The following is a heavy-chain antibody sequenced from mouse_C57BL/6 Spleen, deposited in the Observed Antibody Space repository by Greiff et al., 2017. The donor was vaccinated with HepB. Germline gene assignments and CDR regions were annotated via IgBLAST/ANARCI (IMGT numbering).Heavy chain of an antibody. CDR1: GFTFSSYA. J-gene: IGHJ3*01. V-gene: IGHV5-9-1*02. Sequence: EVKLVESGEGLVKPGGSLKLSCAASGFTFSSYAMSWVRQTPEKRLEWVAYISSGGDYIYYADTVKGRFTISRDNARNTLYLQMSSLKSEDTAMYYCTREGGYDGGFAYWGQGTLVTVSA. CDR3: TREGGYDGGFAY. CDR2: ISSGGDYI. D-gene: IGHD2-2*01.